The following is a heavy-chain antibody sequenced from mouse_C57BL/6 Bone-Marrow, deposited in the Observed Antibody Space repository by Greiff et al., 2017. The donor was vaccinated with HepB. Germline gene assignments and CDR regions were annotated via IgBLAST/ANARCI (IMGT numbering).Heavy chain of an antibody. CDR3: ARWGYGSSYWYFDV. V-gene: IGHV1-20*01. CDR2: INPYNGDT. CDR1: GYSFTGYF. J-gene: IGHJ1*03. Sequence: EVQLVESGPELVKPGDSVKISCKASGYSFTGYFMNWVMQSHGKSLEWIGRINPYNGDTFYNQKFKSKATLTVDKPSSTAYMQLSSLTSEDSAVYYCARWGYGSSYWYFDVWGTGTTVTVSS. D-gene: IGHD1-1*01.